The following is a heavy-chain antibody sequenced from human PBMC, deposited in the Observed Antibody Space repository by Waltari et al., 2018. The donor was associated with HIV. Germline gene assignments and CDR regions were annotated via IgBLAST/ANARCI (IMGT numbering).Heavy chain of an antibody. CDR3: ARIANYYDSSGYPRGFDY. D-gene: IGHD3-22*01. CDR1: GYSFTRYW. CDR2: IYPGDSDT. J-gene: IGHJ4*02. V-gene: IGHV5-51*01. Sequence: EVQLVQSGAEVKKPGESLKISCKGSGYSFTRYWIGWVRQMPGKGLEWMGIIYPGDSDTRYSPSFQGQVTISADKSISTAYLQWSSLKASDTAMYYCARIANYYDSSGYPRGFDYWGQGTLVTVSS.